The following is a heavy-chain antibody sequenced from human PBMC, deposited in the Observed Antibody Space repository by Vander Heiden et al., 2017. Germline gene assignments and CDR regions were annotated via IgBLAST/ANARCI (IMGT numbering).Heavy chain of an antibody. Sequence: EVQLLESGGGLAQPGGSLRLSCAASAFTLSSQAMSWVRQAPGKGLDWVSAISGGGTATYYSDSARGRFTISRDKSKDTLYLQMTSLRVEDTAVYFCARGGSWTGSPYYHYGLDVWGRGTTVTVSS. J-gene: IGHJ6*02. V-gene: IGHV3-23*01. CDR3: ARGGSWTGSPYYHYGLDV. D-gene: IGHD3-9*01. CDR1: AFTLSSQA. CDR2: ISGGGTAT.